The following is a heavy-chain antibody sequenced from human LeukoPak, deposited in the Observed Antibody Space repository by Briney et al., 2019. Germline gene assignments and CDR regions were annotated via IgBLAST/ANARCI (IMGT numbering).Heavy chain of an antibody. CDR3: AKDGSWSCTD. CDR1: GFTFGSSA. V-gene: IGHV3-30*02. J-gene: IGHJ4*02. D-gene: IGHD2-8*02. CDR2: IAHHGNNK. Sequence: PGGSLRLSCAASGFTFGSSAMHWVRQGPGKGLEWVAYIAHHGNNKYYADSVKGRFTISRDNSKRTLYPQMNSLRVDDTAVYYCAKDGSWSCTDWGQGTLVTVSS.